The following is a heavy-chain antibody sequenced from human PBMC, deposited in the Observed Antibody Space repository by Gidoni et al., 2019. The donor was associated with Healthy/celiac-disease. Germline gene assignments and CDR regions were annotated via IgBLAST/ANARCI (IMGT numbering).Heavy chain of an antibody. V-gene: IGHV3-21*01. J-gene: IGHJ6*02. Sequence: EVQLVESGGGLVKPGGSLRPSCSASGFTFSSSSMTWVRQAPGKRREWVSSISSSSSYIYYADSVKGRFTISIDNAKNSLYRQMNSLRAEDTAVYYCARDQARKDYGSGDIPDSVGMDVWGQGTTVTVSS. CDR1: GFTFSSSS. D-gene: IGHD3-10*01. CDR3: ARDQARKDYGSGDIPDSVGMDV. CDR2: ISSSSSYI.